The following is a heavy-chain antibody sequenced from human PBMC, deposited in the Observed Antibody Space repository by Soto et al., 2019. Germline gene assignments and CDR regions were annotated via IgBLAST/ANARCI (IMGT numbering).Heavy chain of an antibody. CDR2: IYYTGLS. CDR1: GGSISSYY. V-gene: IGHV4-59*01. Sequence: SLTCTFSGGSISSYYWSWIRQPPGKGLEWIGYIYYTGLSNSNPSLNSRVTMSVDTSKNQFSLKLSSVTAADTAVYYCASHSSHWPFFDFWGQGTLVTVSS. CDR3: ASHSSHWPFFDF. D-gene: IGHD6-13*01. J-gene: IGHJ4*02.